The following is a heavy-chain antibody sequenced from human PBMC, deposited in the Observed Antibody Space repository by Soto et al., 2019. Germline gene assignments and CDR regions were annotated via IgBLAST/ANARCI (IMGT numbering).Heavy chain of an antibody. D-gene: IGHD3-22*01. Sequence: SVTVSCKASGGTFSSYAISWVRQAPGQGLEWMGGIIPIFGTANYAQKFQGRVTITADESTSTAYMELSSLRSEDTAVYYCARSNYYDSSGYDAFDIWGQGTMVTVSS. CDR2: IIPIFGTA. CDR1: GGTFSSYA. V-gene: IGHV1-69*13. J-gene: IGHJ3*02. CDR3: ARSNYYDSSGYDAFDI.